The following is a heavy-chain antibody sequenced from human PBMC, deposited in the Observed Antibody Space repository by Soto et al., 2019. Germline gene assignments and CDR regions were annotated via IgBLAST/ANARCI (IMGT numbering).Heavy chain of an antibody. CDR2: IYWDNDK. V-gene: IGHV2-5*02. J-gene: IGHJ3*01. CDR3: AHLVIIYGGVIGDDAFDV. Sequence: QITLKESGPTLVEPTQTLTLTCTFSGFSLSTHGVGVGWIRQPPGKALEWLAVIYWDNDKRYSPSLKTRLTITKDTSNNLVVLIITNMDPVDTATYYCAHLVIIYGGVIGDDAFDVWGKGTMVAVSS. D-gene: IGHD3-16*02. CDR1: GFSLSTHGVG.